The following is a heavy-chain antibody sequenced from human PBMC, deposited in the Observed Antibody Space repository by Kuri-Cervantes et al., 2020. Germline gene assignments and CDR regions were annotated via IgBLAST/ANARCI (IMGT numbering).Heavy chain of an antibody. CDR3: ARHPWVPYYYGSGSFPRYGMDV. V-gene: IGHV3-30*14. D-gene: IGHD3-10*01. CDR1: GFTFSSYA. J-gene: IGHJ6*02. CDR2: ISYDGSNK. Sequence: GESLKISCAASGFTFSSYAMHWVRQAPGKGLEWVAVISYDGSNKYYADSVKGRFTISRDNSKNTLYLQMNSLRAEDTAVYYCARHPWVPYYYGSGSFPRYGMDVWGQGTTVTVSS.